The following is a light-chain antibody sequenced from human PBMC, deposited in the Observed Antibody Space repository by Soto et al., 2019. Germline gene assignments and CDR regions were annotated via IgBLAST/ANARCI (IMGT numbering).Light chain of an antibody. CDR3: GSWDSSLSAYV. CDR1: SSNIGGNS. CDR2: DDD. J-gene: IGLJ1*01. Sequence: QSVLTPPPSVSAATGQKVTFSCSGSSSNIGGNSVSWYQQLPGTAPKLLIYDDDKRPSGIPDRFSGSKSGTSATLGITGFQTGDEADYYCGSWDSSLSAYVFGTGTKVTVL. V-gene: IGLV1-51*01.